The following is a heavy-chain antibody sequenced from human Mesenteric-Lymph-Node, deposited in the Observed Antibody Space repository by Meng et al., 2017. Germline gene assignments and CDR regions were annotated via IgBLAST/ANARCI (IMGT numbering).Heavy chain of an antibody. J-gene: IGHJ4*02. CDR3: ARDHWGSLDY. D-gene: IGHD7-27*01. CDR2: IYYSGST. Sequence: HVPSQEAGPVLAQPSQTLSLTCTVSGGSISSGDYYWSWIRQPPGKGLEWIGYIYYSGSTNYNPSLKSRVTISLDTSKNQFSLKLSSVTAADTAVYYCARDHWGSLDYWGQGILVTVSS. V-gene: IGHV4-30-4*01. CDR1: GGSISSGDYY.